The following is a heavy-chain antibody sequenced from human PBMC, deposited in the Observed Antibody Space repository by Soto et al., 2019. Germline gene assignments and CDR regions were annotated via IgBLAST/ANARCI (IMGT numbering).Heavy chain of an antibody. CDR2: IGAYNGNT. V-gene: IGHV1-18*01. CDR1: GYTFTSYG. CDR3: ARITMVRGVIITWDY. D-gene: IGHD3-10*01. Sequence: QVQLVQSGAEVKKPGASVKVSCKASGYTFTSYGISWVRQAPGQGLEWMGWIGAYNGNTNYAQKLQGRVTMTTDTSTSTAYMELRSLRSDDRAVYYCARITMVRGVIITWDYWGQGTLVTVSS. J-gene: IGHJ4*02.